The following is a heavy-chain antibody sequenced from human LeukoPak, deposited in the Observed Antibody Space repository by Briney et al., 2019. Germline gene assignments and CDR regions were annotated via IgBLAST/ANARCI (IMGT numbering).Heavy chain of an antibody. CDR1: GFTFSSYG. D-gene: IGHD1-1*01. CDR2: ISYDGSNK. V-gene: IGHV3-30*18. CDR3: AKGGRYNWNDGSFDY. Sequence: GGSLRLSCAASGFTFSSYGMHWVRQAPGKGLEWVAVISYDGSNKYYADSVKGRFTISRDNSKNTLYLQMNSLRAEDTAVYYCAKGGRYNWNDGSFDYWGQGTLVTVSS. J-gene: IGHJ4*02.